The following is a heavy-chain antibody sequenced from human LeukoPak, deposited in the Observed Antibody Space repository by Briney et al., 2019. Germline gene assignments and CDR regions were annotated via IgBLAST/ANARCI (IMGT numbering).Heavy chain of an antibody. CDR2: IYYSGST. CDR1: GGSISSSSYY. V-gene: IGHV4-39*07. Sequence: SETLSLTCTVSGGSISSSSYYWGWIRQPPGKGLEWIGSIYYSGSTYYNPSLKSRVTISVDTSKNQFSLKLSSVTAADTAVYYCARDDFYGGKSYWGQGTLVTVSS. D-gene: IGHD4-23*01. J-gene: IGHJ4*02. CDR3: ARDDFYGGKSY.